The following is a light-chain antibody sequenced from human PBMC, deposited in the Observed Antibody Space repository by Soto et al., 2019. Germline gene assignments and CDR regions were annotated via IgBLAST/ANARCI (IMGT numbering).Light chain of an antibody. V-gene: IGKV1-5*01. CDR3: QQYNSYST. J-gene: IGKJ1*01. CDR2: DAS. Sequence: DIPMNQSPSTLSAYVGDRVTIPCRASQSISTWLAWYQQKPGKAPKLLIYDASSLESGVPSRFSGSGSGTEFTLTISSLQPEDFASYYCQQYNSYSTFGQGTKVDIK. CDR1: QSISTW.